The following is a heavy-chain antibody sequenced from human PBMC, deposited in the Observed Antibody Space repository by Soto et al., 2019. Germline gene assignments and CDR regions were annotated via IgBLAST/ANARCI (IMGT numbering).Heavy chain of an antibody. Sequence: GGSLRLSCAASGFTFSSYWMSWVRQAPGKGLEWVTNIKQDGSEKYYVDSVKGRFTISRDNAENSLYLQMNSLRAEDTAVYYCARDHPPYYNILTGYSGDYFDYWGQGTLVTVSS. D-gene: IGHD3-9*01. CDR2: IKQDGSEK. V-gene: IGHV3-7*01. CDR1: GFTFSSYW. J-gene: IGHJ4*02. CDR3: ARDHPPYYNILTGYSGDYFDY.